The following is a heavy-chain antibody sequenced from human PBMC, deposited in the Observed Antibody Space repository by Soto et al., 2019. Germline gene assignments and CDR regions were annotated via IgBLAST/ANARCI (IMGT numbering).Heavy chain of an antibody. CDR1: GFTFSSYW. Sequence: GGSLRLSCAASGFTFSSYWMSWVRQAPGKGLEWVANIKQDGSEKYYVDSVKGRFTISRDNAKNSLYLQMNSLRAEDTAVYYCARDYYGSGSYNPAWGYGMDVWGQGTTVTVSS. CDR2: IKQDGSEK. D-gene: IGHD3-10*01. CDR3: ARDYYGSGSYNPAWGYGMDV. V-gene: IGHV3-7*03. J-gene: IGHJ6*02.